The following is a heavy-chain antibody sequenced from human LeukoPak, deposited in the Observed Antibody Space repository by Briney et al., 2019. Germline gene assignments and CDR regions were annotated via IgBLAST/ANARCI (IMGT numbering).Heavy chain of an antibody. CDR1: GGSFSGYY. Sequence: SETLSLTCAVYGGSFSGYYWSWIRQPPGKGLEWIGEINHSGSTNYNPSLKSRVTISVDTSKNQFSLKLSSVTAADTAVYYCARVMGPPMVRGVIIRIFDYWGQGTLVTVSS. CDR3: ARVMGPPMVRGVIIRIFDY. J-gene: IGHJ4*02. D-gene: IGHD3-10*01. V-gene: IGHV4-34*01. CDR2: INHSGST.